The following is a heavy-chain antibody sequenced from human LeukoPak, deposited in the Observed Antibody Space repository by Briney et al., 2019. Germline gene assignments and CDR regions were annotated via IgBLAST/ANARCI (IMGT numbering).Heavy chain of an antibody. CDR3: ARVSSGWSSNWFDP. Sequence: TPGGSLRLSCAASGFTFSSYNMNWVRQAPGKGLEWVSSITSSSSYIYYADSVKGRFTISRDNAKNSLYLQMNSLRAEDTAVYYCARVSSGWSSNWFDPWGQGTLVTVSS. V-gene: IGHV3-21*01. J-gene: IGHJ5*02. D-gene: IGHD6-19*01. CDR2: ITSSSSYI. CDR1: GFTFSSYN.